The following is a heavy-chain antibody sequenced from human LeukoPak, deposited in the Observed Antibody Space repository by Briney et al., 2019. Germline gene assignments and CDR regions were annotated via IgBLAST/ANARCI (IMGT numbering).Heavy chain of an antibody. CDR1: GYTFTDYY. J-gene: IGHJ3*02. V-gene: IGHV1-2*02. CDR2: INPKSGDT. D-gene: IGHD3-10*01. Sequence: ASVQVSCKASGYTFTDYYIHWVQQAPGEGLEWMGWINPKSGDTKYAQKFQVRVTMTRDTSISTAFMELSSLRSDDTAVYYCARETVLTMGSDAFDIWGQGTMVTVSS. CDR3: ARETVLTMGSDAFDI.